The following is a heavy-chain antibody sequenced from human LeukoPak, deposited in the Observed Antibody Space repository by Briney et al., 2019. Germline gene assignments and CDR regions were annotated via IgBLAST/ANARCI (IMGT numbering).Heavy chain of an antibody. V-gene: IGHV3-33*08. J-gene: IGHJ4*02. CDR2: IWSDGNNK. Sequence: PGGSLRLSCAASGFTFSNAWMSWVRQAPGKGLEWVAIIWSDGNNKYYADSVEGRFTISRDTSKNTLFLQMNSLRAEDTAVYYCARGQPGVAAAGNLDYWGQGTLVTVSS. CDR1: GFTFSNAW. D-gene: IGHD6-13*01. CDR3: ARGQPGVAAAGNLDY.